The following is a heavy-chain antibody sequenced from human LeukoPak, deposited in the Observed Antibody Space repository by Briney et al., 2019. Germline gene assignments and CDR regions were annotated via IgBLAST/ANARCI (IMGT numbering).Heavy chain of an antibody. CDR3: ARVLPFTVTTLGYDY. CDR1: GFTFSSYA. D-gene: IGHD4-11*01. V-gene: IGHV3-64*01. CDR2: ISSNGGST. J-gene: IGHJ4*02. Sequence: PGGSLRLSCAASGFTFSSYAMHWVRQAPGKGLEYVSAISSNGGSTYYANSVKGRFTISRDNSKNTLYLQMGSLRAEDMAVYYCARVLPFTVTTLGYDYWGQGTLVTVSS.